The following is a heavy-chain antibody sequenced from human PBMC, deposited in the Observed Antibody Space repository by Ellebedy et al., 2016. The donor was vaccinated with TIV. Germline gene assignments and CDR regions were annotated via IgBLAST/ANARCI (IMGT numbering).Heavy chain of an antibody. J-gene: IGHJ4*02. CDR1: GGSVSSTRYY. CDR3: ARTDPWQPIDD. V-gene: IGHV4-39*01. Sequence: MPSETLSLTCSVSGGSVSSTRYYWAWIRQPPGKGLEYIGSVDYSGSPYYNPSFKRRVTLSAATSKHQFSLNLRTVTAADTAVYYCARTDPWQPIDDWGQGILVSVSS. D-gene: IGHD2-21*02. CDR2: VDYSGSP.